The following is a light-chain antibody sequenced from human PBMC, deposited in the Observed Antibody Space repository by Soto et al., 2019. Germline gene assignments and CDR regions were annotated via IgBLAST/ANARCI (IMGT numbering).Light chain of an antibody. CDR3: QQYNSYSPT. J-gene: IGKJ1*01. V-gene: IGKV1D-12*01. CDR2: AAS. Sequence: DIQMTQSPSSVSASVGDRVTITCRASQGINNWLAWYQQRPGKAPKLLIYAASSLQSGVPSRFSGSGSGTDFTLTISGLQPEDFGTYYCQQYNSYSPTFGQGTKVEIK. CDR1: QGINNW.